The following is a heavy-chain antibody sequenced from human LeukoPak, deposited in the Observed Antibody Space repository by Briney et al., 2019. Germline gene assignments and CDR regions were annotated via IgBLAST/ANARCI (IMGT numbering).Heavy chain of an antibody. CDR2: FDPEGGET. Sequence: ASVKVSCKVSGYTLTELSMHWVRQAPGKGLEWMGGFDPEGGETIYAQKFQGRVTMTEDTSTDTAYMELSSLRSEDTAVYYCATVGGGYSYGLYYFDYWGQGTLVTVSS. J-gene: IGHJ4*02. D-gene: IGHD5-18*01. CDR3: ATVGGGYSYGLYYFDY. CDR1: GYTLTELS. V-gene: IGHV1-24*01.